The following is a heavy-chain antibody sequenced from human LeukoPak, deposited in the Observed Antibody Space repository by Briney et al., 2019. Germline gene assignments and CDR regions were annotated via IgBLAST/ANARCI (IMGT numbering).Heavy chain of an antibody. V-gene: IGHV1-69*05. CDR1: GGTFSSYA. J-gene: IGHJ5*02. Sequence: ASVKVSRKASGGTFSSYAISWVRQAPGQGLEWMGGIIPIFGTANYAQKFQGRVTITTDESTSTAYMELSSLRSEDTAVYYCARAIGYCSSTSCYWFDPWGQGTLVTVSS. CDR3: ARAIGYCSSTSCYWFDP. CDR2: IIPIFGTA. D-gene: IGHD2-2*01.